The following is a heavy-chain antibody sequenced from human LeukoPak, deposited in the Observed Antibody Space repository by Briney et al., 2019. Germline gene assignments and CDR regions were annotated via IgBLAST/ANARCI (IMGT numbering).Heavy chain of an antibody. CDR3: ARGRRGSSSLDY. CDR1: GFTFSSYA. D-gene: IGHD6-6*01. Sequence: PGGSLRLSCAASGFTFSSYAMSWVRQAPGKGLEWVSAISGSGGSTYYADSVKGRFTISRDNSKNTLYLQMNSLRAEDTAVYYCARGRRGSSSLDYWGQGTLVTVSS. CDR2: ISGSGGST. V-gene: IGHV3-23*01. J-gene: IGHJ4*02.